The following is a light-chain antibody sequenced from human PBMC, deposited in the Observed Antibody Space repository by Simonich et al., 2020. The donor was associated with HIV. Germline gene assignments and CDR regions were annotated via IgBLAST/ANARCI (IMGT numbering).Light chain of an antibody. Sequence: DIVMTQSPDSLAVSLGERATINCKSSQSGLYSSNNKNYLVWYQQKPGQPPKLLIYWASTRESGVPDRFSGSGSGTDFTLTISSLQAEDVAVYYCQQYYSAPRTFGQGTKVEIK. J-gene: IGKJ1*01. CDR2: WAS. V-gene: IGKV4-1*01. CDR3: QQYYSAPRT. CDR1: QSGLYSSNNKNY.